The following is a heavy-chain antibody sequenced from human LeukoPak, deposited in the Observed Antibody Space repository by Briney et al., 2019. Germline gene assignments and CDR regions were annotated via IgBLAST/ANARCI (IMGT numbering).Heavy chain of an antibody. CDR2: INHSGST. CDR3: ARVGVAGTRSGLDY. V-gene: IGHV4-34*01. D-gene: IGHD6-19*01. CDR1: GGSFSGYY. J-gene: IGHJ4*02. Sequence: SETLSLTCAVYGGSFSGYYWSWIRQPPGKGLEWIGEINHSGSTNYNPSLKSRVTISVDTSKNQFSLKLSSVTAADTAVYYCARVGVAGTRSGLDYWGQGTLVTVSP.